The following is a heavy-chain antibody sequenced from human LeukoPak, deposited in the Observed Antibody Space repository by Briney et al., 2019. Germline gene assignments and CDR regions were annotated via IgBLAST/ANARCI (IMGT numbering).Heavy chain of an antibody. J-gene: IGHJ4*02. CDR2: ISSSGSTI. D-gene: IGHD3-10*01. CDR3: ARESMVRGVCFDY. V-gene: IGHV3-48*03. Sequence: GGSLRLFCAASGFTFSSYEMNWVRQAPGKGLEWVSYISSSGSTIYYADSVKGRFTISRDNAKNSLYLQMNSLRAEDTAVYYCARESMVRGVCFDYWGQGTLVTVSS. CDR1: GFTFSSYE.